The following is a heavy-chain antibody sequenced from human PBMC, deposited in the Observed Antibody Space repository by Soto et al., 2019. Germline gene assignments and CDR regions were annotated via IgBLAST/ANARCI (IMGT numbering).Heavy chain of an antibody. J-gene: IGHJ4*02. Sequence: VQLVESGGGVVQPGRSLRLSCAASGFTFSGYAMHWVRQAPGKGLEWVAVVYHDGRNTHYADSVKGRFTISRDSSKNTVSLEMNILRAEDTAVYYCAKGGRQWLVTSDFNYWGQGALVTVSS. CDR1: GFTFSGYA. CDR2: VYHDGRNT. V-gene: IGHV3-30*18. D-gene: IGHD6-19*01. CDR3: AKGGRQWLVTSDFNY.